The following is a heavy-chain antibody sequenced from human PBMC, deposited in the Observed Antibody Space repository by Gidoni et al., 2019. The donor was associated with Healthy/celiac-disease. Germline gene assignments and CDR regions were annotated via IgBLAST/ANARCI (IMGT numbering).Heavy chain of an antibody. Sequence: QLQLQESGSGLVKPSQTLSLTCAVSGGSISSGGYFWSWIRQPPGKGLEWIGYIYHSGSTYYNPSLKSRVTISVDRSKNQFSLKLSSVTAADTAVYYCARGGYYYDSSGYLPYWGQGTLVTVSS. CDR1: GGSISSGGYF. CDR3: ARGGYYYDSSGYLPY. CDR2: IYHSGST. D-gene: IGHD3-22*01. V-gene: IGHV4-30-2*01. J-gene: IGHJ4*02.